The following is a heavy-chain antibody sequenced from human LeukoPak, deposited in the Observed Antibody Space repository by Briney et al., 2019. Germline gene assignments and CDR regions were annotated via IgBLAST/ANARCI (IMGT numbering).Heavy chain of an antibody. V-gene: IGHV4-34*01. CDR2: INHSGST. CDR3: GTTRYYYRGMDV. Sequence: SETLSLTCAIYGVSFSGYYWSWIRQPPGKGLEWLGEINHSGSTKYNPSLKSRVTISLDTSKKRFSLRLTSVSAADTAAYYCGTTRYYYRGMDVWGQGTTVTVSS. CDR1: GVSFSGYY. D-gene: IGHD1-7*01. J-gene: IGHJ6*02.